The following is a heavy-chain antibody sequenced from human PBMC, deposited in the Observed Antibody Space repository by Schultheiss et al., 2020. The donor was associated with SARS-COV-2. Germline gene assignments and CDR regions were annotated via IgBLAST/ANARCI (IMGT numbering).Heavy chain of an antibody. J-gene: IGHJ6*02. Sequence: SETLSLTCTVSGGSISSGGYYWSWIRQHPGKGLEWIGYIYYSGSTYYNPSLKSLVTISVDTSKNQFSLKLSSVTAADTAVYYCARVRFSYGMDVWAKGPRSPSP. CDR2: IYYSGST. CDR3: ARVRFSYGMDV. CDR1: GGSISSGGYY. V-gene: IGHV4-31*01. D-gene: IGHD3-3*01.